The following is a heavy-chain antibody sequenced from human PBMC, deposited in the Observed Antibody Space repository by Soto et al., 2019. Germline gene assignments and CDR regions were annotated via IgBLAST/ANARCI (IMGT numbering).Heavy chain of an antibody. CDR3: ARPGGSGWFYFDS. V-gene: IGHV4-39*02. CDR1: GGSISSGCDY. D-gene: IGHD6-13*01. CDR2: IYYSGST. J-gene: IGHJ4*02. Sequence: SETLSLTCAVSGGSISSGCDYWGWIRQPPGKGLEWIGSIYYSGSTYYNPSLKSRVTISVDTSKNHFSLKLTSVTAADTAVYYCARPGGSGWFYFDSWGQGSQVTVSS.